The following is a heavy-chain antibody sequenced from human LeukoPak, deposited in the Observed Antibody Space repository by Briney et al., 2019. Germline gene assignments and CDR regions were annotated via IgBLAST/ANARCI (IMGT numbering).Heavy chain of an antibody. Sequence: PGGSLRLSCAASGFTFSSYAMHWVRQAPGKGLEWVAVISYDGSNKYYADSVKGRFTISRDNSKNTLYLQMNSLRAEDTAVYYCARAPFNEQLGEFDYYYGMDVWGQGTTVTVSS. D-gene: IGHD1/OR15-1a*01. J-gene: IGHJ6*02. CDR2: ISYDGSNK. V-gene: IGHV3-30-3*01. CDR1: GFTFSSYA. CDR3: ARAPFNEQLGEFDYYYGMDV.